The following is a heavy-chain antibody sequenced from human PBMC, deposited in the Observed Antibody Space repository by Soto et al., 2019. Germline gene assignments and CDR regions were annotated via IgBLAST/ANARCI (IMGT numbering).Heavy chain of an antibody. CDR3: ARRATVTSHFSWGYGMDV. Sequence: EVQLVESGGGLVQPGGSLRLSCAASGFTFSSYEMNWVRQAPGKGLEWVSYISSSGSTIYYADSVKGRFTISRDNAKNSMYLQMNRLRAEDTAVYYCARRATVTSHFSWGYGMDVWGQGTTVTVSS. D-gene: IGHD4-17*01. CDR1: GFTFSSYE. J-gene: IGHJ6*02. CDR2: ISSSGSTI. V-gene: IGHV3-48*03.